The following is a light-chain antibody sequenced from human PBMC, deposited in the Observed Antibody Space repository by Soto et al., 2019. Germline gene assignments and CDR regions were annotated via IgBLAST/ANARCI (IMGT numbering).Light chain of an antibody. CDR3: QQYNNWPYT. J-gene: IGKJ2*01. Sequence: EIVLTQSPATLSLSPGDRATLSCRASQSVSTYLAWYQQKPGQAPRLLIYDTSNRATGIPARFSGSGSGTDFTLTISSLQSEDFAVYYCQQYNNWPYTFGQGTKLEIK. CDR1: QSVSTY. V-gene: IGKV3-11*01. CDR2: DTS.